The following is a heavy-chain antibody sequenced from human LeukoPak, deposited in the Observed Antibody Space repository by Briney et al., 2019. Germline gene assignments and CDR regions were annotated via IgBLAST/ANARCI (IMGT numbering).Heavy chain of an antibody. J-gene: IGHJ3*01. CDR2: ITTSSRTI. V-gene: IGHV3-48*02. Sequence: GGSLRLSCAASGFTFSTYNMNWVRQAPGKGLEWVSYITTSSRTIYYADSVKGRFTISRDNAESSLYLQMNSLRDDDTAVYYCAGPTVARDHDAFGLWGQGTMVTVSS. CDR1: GFTFSTYN. D-gene: IGHD6-19*01. CDR3: AGPTVARDHDAFGL.